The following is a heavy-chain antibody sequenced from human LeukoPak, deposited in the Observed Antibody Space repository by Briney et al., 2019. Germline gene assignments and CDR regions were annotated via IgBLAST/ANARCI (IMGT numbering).Heavy chain of an antibody. D-gene: IGHD5-18*01. CDR2: TYHRSQWSN. J-gene: IGHJ4*02. CDR1: GDSVSSNSAA. V-gene: IGHV6-1*01. Sequence: SQTLSLTCVISGDSVSSNSAAWNWIRQSPSRGLEWLGRTYHRSQWSNDYAVSVKSRITINPDTSKNQFSLQLNSVTPEDTAVYYCARGGARDTAVPLNYWGQGSLVTVSS. CDR3: ARGGARDTAVPLNY.